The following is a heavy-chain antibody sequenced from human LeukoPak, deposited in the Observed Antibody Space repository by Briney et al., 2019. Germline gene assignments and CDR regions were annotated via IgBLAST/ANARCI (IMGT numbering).Heavy chain of an antibody. V-gene: IGHV3-30*04. CDR1: GFTFSSYA. D-gene: IGHD3-10*01. J-gene: IGHJ6*04. CDR3: ARDRAYGSGSYSNYYYYYGMDV. Sequence: GESLRLSRAASGFTFSSYAMHWVRQAPGKGLEWVAVISYDGSNKYYADSVKGRFTISRDNSKNTLYLQMNSLRAEDTAVYYCARDRAYGSGSYSNYYYYYGMDVWGKGTTVTVSS. CDR2: ISYDGSNK.